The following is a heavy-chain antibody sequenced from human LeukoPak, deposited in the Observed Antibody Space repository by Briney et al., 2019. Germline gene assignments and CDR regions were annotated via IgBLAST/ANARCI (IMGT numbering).Heavy chain of an antibody. Sequence: SQTLSLTCTVSGGSISRGTYYWSWIRQSAGKGLEWIGSIYYSGSTYYNPSLKSRVTISVDTSKNQFSLKLSSVSAADTAVYYCARQGYYDSSGYPWDAFDIWGQGTMVTVSS. V-gene: IGHV4-39*01. CDR1: GGSISRGTYY. CDR3: ARQGYYDSSGYPWDAFDI. CDR2: IYYSGST. D-gene: IGHD3-22*01. J-gene: IGHJ3*02.